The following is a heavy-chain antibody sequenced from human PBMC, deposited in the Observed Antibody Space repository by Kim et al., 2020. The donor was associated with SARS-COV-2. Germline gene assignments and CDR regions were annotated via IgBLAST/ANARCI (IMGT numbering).Heavy chain of an antibody. J-gene: IGHJ2*01. D-gene: IGHD2-2*01. Sequence: SETLSLTCAVYGGSFSGYYWSWIRQPPGKGLEWIGEINHSGSTNYNPSLKSRVTISVDTSKNQFSLKLSSVTAADTAVYYRARGGGLPAAMIWYFDLWGRGTLVTVSS. CDR1: GGSFSGYY. CDR3: ARGGGLPAAMIWYFDL. V-gene: IGHV4-34*01. CDR2: INHSGST.